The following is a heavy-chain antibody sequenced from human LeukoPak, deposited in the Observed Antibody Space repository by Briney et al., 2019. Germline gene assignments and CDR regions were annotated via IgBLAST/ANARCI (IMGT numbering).Heavy chain of an antibody. CDR2: INAGNGNT. V-gene: IGHV1-3*03. Sequence: ASVKVSCKASGYTFTSYAMHWVRPAPGQRLEWMGWINAGNGNTKYSQEFQGRVTITRDTSASTAYMELSSLRSEDMAVYYCARATYYYDSSGYYDYWGQGTLVTVSS. CDR3: ARATYYYDSSGYYDY. CDR1: GYTFTSYA. D-gene: IGHD3-22*01. J-gene: IGHJ4*02.